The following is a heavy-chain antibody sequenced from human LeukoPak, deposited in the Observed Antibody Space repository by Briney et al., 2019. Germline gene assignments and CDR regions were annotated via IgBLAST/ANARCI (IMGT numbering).Heavy chain of an antibody. CDR1: GGSFSDYY. Sequence: SETLSLTCAVYGGSFSDYYWSWIRQSPDKGLEWIGEISHSGSANYNPSLKSRLTISVDTFQNQFSLNLSSVTAADTAVYYCARGYGAFDIWGQGTMVTVSS. D-gene: IGHD4-17*01. J-gene: IGHJ3*02. CDR2: ISHSGSA. V-gene: IGHV4-34*01. CDR3: ARGYGAFDI.